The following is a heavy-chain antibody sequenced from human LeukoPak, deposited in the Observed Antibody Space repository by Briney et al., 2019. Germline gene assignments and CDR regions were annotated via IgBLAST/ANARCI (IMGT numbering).Heavy chain of an antibody. CDR2: IYHSGST. V-gene: IGHV4-38-2*02. CDR3: ASRDPYSSSWYPPDYYYYYYMDV. J-gene: IGHJ6*03. CDR1: GYSISSGYY. D-gene: IGHD6-13*01. Sequence: SETLSLTCTVSGYSISSGYYWGWIRQPPGKGLEWIGSIYHSGSTYYNPSLKSRVTISVDTSKNQFSLKLSSVTAADTAVYYCASRDPYSSSWYPPDYYYYYYMDVRGKGTTVTVSS.